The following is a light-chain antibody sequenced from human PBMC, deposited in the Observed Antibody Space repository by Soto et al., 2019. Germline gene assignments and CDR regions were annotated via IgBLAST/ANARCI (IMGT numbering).Light chain of an antibody. V-gene: IGLV2-14*01. CDR2: DVS. CDR3: SSYTSSSTLVV. J-gene: IGLJ2*01. Sequence: QSVLTQPASLSGSPGQSTTISCTGTSSDVGGYNYVSWYQQHPGKAPKLMIYDVSNRPSGVSNRFSGSKSGNTASLTISGLQAEDEADYYCSSYTSSSTLVVFGGGTRSPS. CDR1: SSDVGGYNY.